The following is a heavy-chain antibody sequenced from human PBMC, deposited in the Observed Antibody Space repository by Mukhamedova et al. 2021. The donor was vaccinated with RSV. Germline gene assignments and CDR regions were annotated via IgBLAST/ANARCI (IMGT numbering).Heavy chain of an antibody. Sequence: GLEWVALITYDGSKTSYADSVKGRFTISRDNSKNTLYLQMNSLRAEDTALYYCARGHEIWLQLLVYWGQGTLVTVSS. V-gene: IGHV3-30-3*01. CDR3: ARGHEIWLQLLVY. CDR2: ITYDGSKT. J-gene: IGHJ4*02. D-gene: IGHD5-24*01.